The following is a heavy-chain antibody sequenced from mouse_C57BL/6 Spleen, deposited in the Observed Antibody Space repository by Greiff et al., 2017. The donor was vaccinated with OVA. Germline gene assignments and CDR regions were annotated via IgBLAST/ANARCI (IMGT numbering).Heavy chain of an antibody. V-gene: IGHV2-3*01. CDR3: AKNYDGSGYFDY. CDR2: IWGDGSK. D-gene: IGHD1-1*01. CDR1: GFSLTSHG. J-gene: IGHJ2*01. Sequence: VKLQESGPGLVAPSQSLSITCPVSGFSLTSHGVSWVRQPPGKGLEWLGVIWGDGSKNYHSALISRLSISTDNSKSQVFLKLNRRQTDDTATYYCAKNYDGSGYFDYWGQGTTLTVSS.